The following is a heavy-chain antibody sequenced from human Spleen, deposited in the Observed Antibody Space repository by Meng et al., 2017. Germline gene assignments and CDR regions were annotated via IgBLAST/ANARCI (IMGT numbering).Heavy chain of an antibody. CDR3: ARDYITRDFGVVIITTGFDY. J-gene: IGHJ4*02. CDR1: GYSITGSYN. D-gene: IGHD3-3*01. Sequence: SETLSLTCAVSGYSITGSYNWGWIRHSPGKGREWIVSIDQSGSTYYKPSLKSRVTMSVDTSTNHFSLKLSSVTAADTAVYYCARDYITRDFGVVIITTGFDYWGQGTLVTVSS. V-gene: IGHV4-38-2*02. CDR2: IDQSGST.